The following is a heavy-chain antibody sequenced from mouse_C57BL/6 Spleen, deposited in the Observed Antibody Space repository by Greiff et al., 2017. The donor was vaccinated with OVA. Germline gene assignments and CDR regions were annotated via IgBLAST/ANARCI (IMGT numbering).Heavy chain of an antibody. CDR2: IYPRSGNT. D-gene: IGHD1-1*01. J-gene: IGHJ2*01. CDR3: ARTTVPYYFDY. V-gene: IGHV1-81*01. Sequence: VKLVESGAELARPGASVKLSCKASGYTFTSYGISWVKQRTGQGLEWIGEIYPRSGNTYYNEKFKGKATLTADKSSSTAYMELRSLTSEDSAVYFCARTTVPYYFDYWGQGTTLTVSS. CDR1: GYTFTSYG.